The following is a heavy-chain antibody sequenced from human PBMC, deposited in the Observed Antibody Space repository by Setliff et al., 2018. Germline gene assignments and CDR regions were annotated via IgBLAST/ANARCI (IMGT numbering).Heavy chain of an antibody. V-gene: IGHV4-61*02. D-gene: IGHD1-26*01. CDR1: GGSISSGSYY. CDR2: IYTSGST. Sequence: SETLSLTCTVSGGSISSGSYYWSWIRQPAGKGLEWIGRIYTSGSTNYNPSLKGRVTISVDTSKNQFSLKLSSVTAADTAVYYCARVRWELYFDYWGQGTLVTVSS. CDR3: ARVRWELYFDY. J-gene: IGHJ4*02.